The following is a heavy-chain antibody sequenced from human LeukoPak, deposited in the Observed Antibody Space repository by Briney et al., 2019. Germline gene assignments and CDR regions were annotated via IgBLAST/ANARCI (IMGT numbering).Heavy chain of an antibody. D-gene: IGHD1-26*01. J-gene: IGHJ4*02. V-gene: IGHV3-23*01. CDR2: ISGSGGST. Sequence: GGSLRLSCAASGFTFSNYAMSWVRQAPGKGLEWVSAISGSGGSTYYADSVKGRFTISRDNSKNSLYLQMNSLRAEDTAVYYCAKDLDKWELLFGAFDYWGQGTLVTVSS. CDR1: GFTFSNYA. CDR3: AKDLDKWELLFGAFDY.